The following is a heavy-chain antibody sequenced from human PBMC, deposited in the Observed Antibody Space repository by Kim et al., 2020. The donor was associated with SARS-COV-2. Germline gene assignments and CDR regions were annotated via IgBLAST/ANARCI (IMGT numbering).Heavy chain of an antibody. CDR2: ISWDGGST. J-gene: IGHJ4*02. CDR1: GFTFDDYT. Sequence: GGSLRLSCAASGFTFDDYTMHWVRQAPGKGLEWVSLISWDGGSTYYADSVKGRFTISRDNSKNSLYLQMNSLRTEDTALYYCVKDKLSLGYYFDYWGQGTLVTVSS. CDR3: VKDKLSLGYYFDY. V-gene: IGHV3-43*01. D-gene: IGHD2-15*01.